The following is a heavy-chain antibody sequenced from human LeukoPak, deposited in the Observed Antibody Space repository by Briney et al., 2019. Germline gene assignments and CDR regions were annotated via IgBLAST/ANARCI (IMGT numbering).Heavy chain of an antibody. Sequence: PGGSLRLSCVASAFTFNNYWMHWVRQVPGKGLVWVARIKGDGSSTRHADSMKGRFTISRDNAKNTLYLQMNSLRDEDTAVYYCAQGDSYYDFLLSVWGQGTMVTVSS. CDR1: AFTFNNYW. CDR3: AQGDSYYDFLLSV. J-gene: IGHJ3*01. CDR2: IKGDGSST. V-gene: IGHV3-74*01. D-gene: IGHD3-3*01.